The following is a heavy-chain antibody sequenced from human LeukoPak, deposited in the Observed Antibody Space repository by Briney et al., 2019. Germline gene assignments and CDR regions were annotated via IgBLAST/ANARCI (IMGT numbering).Heavy chain of an antibody. V-gene: IGHV3-23*01. J-gene: IGHJ6*03. CDR3: TTHGSAHYYMDV. CDR1: GFTFSSYG. D-gene: IGHD2-2*03. Sequence: VGSLRLSCAASGFTFSSYGMSWVRQAPGKGLEWVSGISGSGSGTYYAHSVKGRFTISRDNSKNTLHLQMNRLRAEDTAVYYCTTHGSAHYYMDVWGKGTTVTVSS. CDR2: ISGSGSGT.